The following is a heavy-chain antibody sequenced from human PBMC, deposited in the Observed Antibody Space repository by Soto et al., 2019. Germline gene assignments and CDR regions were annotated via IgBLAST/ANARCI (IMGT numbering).Heavy chain of an antibody. CDR2: IYPGDSDT. V-gene: IGHV5-51*01. CDR3: ARLLGYCSGGSCSVDYFDY. D-gene: IGHD2-15*01. J-gene: IGHJ4*02. Sequence: PGESLKISCKGSGHSFTSYWIGWVRQMPGKGLEWMGIIYPGDSDTRYSPSFQGQVTISADKSISTAYVRWSSLKASDTAMYYCARLLGYCSGGSCSVDYFDYWGQGTLVTVSS. CDR1: GHSFTSYW.